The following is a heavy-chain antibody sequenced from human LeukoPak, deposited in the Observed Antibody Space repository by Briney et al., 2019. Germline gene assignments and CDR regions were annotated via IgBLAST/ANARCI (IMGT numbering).Heavy chain of an antibody. J-gene: IGHJ4*02. V-gene: IGHV1-24*01. D-gene: IGHD3-3*01. Sequence: ASVKVSCKVSGYTLTELSMHWVRQAPGKGLEWMGGFDPEDGETIYAQKFQGRVTMTEDTSTDTAYMELSSLRSEDTAVYYCATDRKLRFLEWSLDFDYWGQGTQVTVSS. CDR2: FDPEDGET. CDR1: GYTLTELS. CDR3: ATDRKLRFLEWSLDFDY.